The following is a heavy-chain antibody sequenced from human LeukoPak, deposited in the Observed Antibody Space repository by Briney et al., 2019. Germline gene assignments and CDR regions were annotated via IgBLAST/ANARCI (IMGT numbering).Heavy chain of an antibody. D-gene: IGHD3-16*01. CDR3: ARDLWATYEYLFDY. CDR1: GGTFTSFA. CDR2: IIPSVNVP. J-gene: IGHJ4*01. V-gene: IGHV1-69*04. Sequence: GASVKVSCKASGGTFTSFAINWVRQAPGQGLEWMGRIIPSVNVPKYAQKFQGKVTITADISTNTSYMELSSLGSEDTAVYYSARDLWATYEYLFDYWGRGTLVTVSS.